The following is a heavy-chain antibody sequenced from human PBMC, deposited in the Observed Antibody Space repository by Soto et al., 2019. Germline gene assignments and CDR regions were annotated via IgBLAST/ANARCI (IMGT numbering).Heavy chain of an antibody. CDR3: AKAWLVRIF. J-gene: IGHJ4*02. D-gene: IGHD6-19*01. CDR2: ISYDGSNK. CDR1: GFTFSSYG. Sequence: QVQLVESGGGVVQPGRSLRLSCAASGFTFSSYGMHWVRQAPGKGLEWVAVISYDGSNKYYADSVKGRFTISRDNSKNTLYLQMNSLRAEDTAVYYCAKAWLVRIFWGQGTLVTVSS. V-gene: IGHV3-30*18.